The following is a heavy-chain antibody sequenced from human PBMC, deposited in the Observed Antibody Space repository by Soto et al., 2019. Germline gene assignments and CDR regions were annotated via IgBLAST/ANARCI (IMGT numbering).Heavy chain of an antibody. J-gene: IGHJ6*02. Sequence: PGESLKISCKASGYTFTSYGISWVRQAPGQGLEWMGWISAYNGNTNYAQKLQGRVTMTTDTSTSTAYMELRSLRSDDTAVYYCARDMGYDYHYGMDVWGQGTTVTVSS. V-gene: IGHV1-18*01. CDR2: ISAYNGNT. CDR1: GYTFTSYG. CDR3: ARDMGYDYHYGMDV.